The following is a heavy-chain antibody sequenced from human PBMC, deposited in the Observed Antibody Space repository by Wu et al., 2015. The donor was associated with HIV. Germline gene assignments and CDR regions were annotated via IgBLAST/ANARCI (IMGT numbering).Heavy chain of an antibody. CDR2: ISAYNGNT. CDR1: GYTFTSYG. V-gene: IGHV1-18*01. CDR3: ARDPTVWSSSSPGPFGY. J-gene: IGHJ4*02. D-gene: IGHD6-6*01. Sequence: QVQLVQSGAEVKKPGASVKVSCKTSGYTFTSYGISWVRQAPGQGLEWMGWISAYNGNTNYAQKLQGRVTMTTDTSTSTAYMELRSLRSDDTAVYYCARDPTVWSSSSPGPFGYWGQGTLVTVSS.